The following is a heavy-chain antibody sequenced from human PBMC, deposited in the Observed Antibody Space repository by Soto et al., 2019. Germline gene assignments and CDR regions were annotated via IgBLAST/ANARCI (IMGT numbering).Heavy chain of an antibody. Sequence: PSETLSLTCTVSGGSISSYYWSWIRQPPGKGLEWIGYIYYSGSTNYNPSLKSRVTISVDTSKNQFSLKLSSVTAADTAVYYCARVRGSSWYVGYYYYGMDVWGQGTTVTVSS. CDR3: ARVRGSSWYVGYYYYGMDV. J-gene: IGHJ6*02. CDR1: GGSISSYY. V-gene: IGHV4-59*01. D-gene: IGHD6-13*01. CDR2: IYYSGST.